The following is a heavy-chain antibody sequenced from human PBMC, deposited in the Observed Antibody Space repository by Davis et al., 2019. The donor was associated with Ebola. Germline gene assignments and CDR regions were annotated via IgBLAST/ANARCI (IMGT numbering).Heavy chain of an antibody. CDR3: ARDGIGSGSYYYYGMDV. Sequence: AASVKVSCKASGYTFTSYYMHWVRQAPGQGLEWMGIINPSGGSTNYAQKFQGRVTITADESTSTAYMELRSLRSDDTAVYYCARDGIGSGSYYYYGMDVWAKGPRSPSP. V-gene: IGHV1-46*01. D-gene: IGHD3-10*01. CDR2: INPSGGST. CDR1: GYTFTSYY. J-gene: IGHJ6*02.